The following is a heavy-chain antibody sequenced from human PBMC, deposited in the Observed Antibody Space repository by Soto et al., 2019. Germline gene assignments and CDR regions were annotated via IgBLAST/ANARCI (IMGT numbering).Heavy chain of an antibody. J-gene: IGHJ6*01. CDR1: GGSFSCYY. Sequence: PSVTLSLTCAVYGGSFSCYYWSWIRQPPGKGLEWIGEINHSGSTNYNPSLKSRVTISVDTSKNQFSLKLSSVTAADTAVYYCARGXYYDFWVSHYYYYGMDVWGQGTTVTVSS. CDR2: INHSGST. CDR3: ARGXYYDFWVSHYYYYGMDV. V-gene: IGHV4-34*01. D-gene: IGHD3-3*01.